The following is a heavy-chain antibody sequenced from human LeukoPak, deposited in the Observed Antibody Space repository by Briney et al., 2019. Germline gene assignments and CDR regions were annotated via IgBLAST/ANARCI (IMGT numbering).Heavy chain of an antibody. Sequence: SETLSLTCTVSGGSISSYYWSWIRQPPGKGLEWIGYIYYSGSTNYNPSLESRVTISVDTSKNQFSLKLSSVTAADTAVYYCARGPYYDFWSGFRGYYFDYWGQGTLVTVSS. CDR2: IYYSGST. CDR3: ARGPYYDFWSGFRGYYFDY. CDR1: GGSISSYY. V-gene: IGHV4-59*12. J-gene: IGHJ4*02. D-gene: IGHD3-3*01.